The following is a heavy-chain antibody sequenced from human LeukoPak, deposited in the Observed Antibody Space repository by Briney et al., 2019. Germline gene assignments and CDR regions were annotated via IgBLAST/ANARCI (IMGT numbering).Heavy chain of an antibody. Sequence: GGSVRLFCAASGFTCSSYWMSWVRQAPGKGLEWVANRKQDGSEKYYVDSVKGRFTISRDNAKNSLYLQMNSLSAEDTAVYYCARGGVASDYWGQGTLVTVSS. CDR3: ARGGVASDY. J-gene: IGHJ4*02. CDR2: RKQDGSEK. D-gene: IGHD5-12*01. CDR1: GFTCSSYW. V-gene: IGHV3-7*01.